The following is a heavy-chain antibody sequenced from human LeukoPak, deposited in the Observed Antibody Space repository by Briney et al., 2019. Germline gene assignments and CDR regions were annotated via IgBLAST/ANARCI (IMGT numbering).Heavy chain of an antibody. Sequence: GGSLRLSCAASGFTFSSSSMDWVRQALGKGLEWVSYISSSSSTIYYADSVKGRFTISRDDAKNSLYLQMNSLRAEDTALYYCARGFYGQFDYWGQGTLVTVSS. CDR3: ARGFYGQFDY. V-gene: IGHV3-48*01. J-gene: IGHJ4*02. CDR2: ISSSSSTI. D-gene: IGHD2/OR15-2a*01. CDR1: GFTFSSSS.